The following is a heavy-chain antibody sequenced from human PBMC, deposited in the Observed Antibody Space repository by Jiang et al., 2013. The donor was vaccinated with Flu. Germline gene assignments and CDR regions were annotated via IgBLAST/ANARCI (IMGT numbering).Heavy chain of an antibody. D-gene: IGHD6-13*01. J-gene: IGHJ5*02. Sequence: LLESGGGVVQPGGSLRLSCAASGFTFSSYWMNWVRQAPGKGLEWVANIKQDGSEKHYVDSVKGRFTISRDNAKNSLYLQMNSLRAEDTAVYYCARVGRYSSSPDNWFDPWGQGTLVTVSS. CDR2: IKQDGSEK. CDR1: GFTFSSYW. V-gene: IGHV3-7*01. CDR3: ARVGRYSSSPDNWFDP.